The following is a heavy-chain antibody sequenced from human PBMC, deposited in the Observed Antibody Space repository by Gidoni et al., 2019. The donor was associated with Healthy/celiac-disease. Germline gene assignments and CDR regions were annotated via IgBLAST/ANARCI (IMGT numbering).Heavy chain of an antibody. Sequence: QVQLQQWGAGLLKPSATLSLTCAVYGGSFSGYYWSWIRQPPGKGLEWIGEINHSGSTNYNPSLKSRVTISVDTSKNQFSLKLSSVTAADTAVYYCARERAYSSSWSYFDYWGQGTLVTVSS. CDR3: ARERAYSSSWSYFDY. D-gene: IGHD6-13*01. CDR1: GGSFSGYY. V-gene: IGHV4-34*01. CDR2: INHSGST. J-gene: IGHJ4*02.